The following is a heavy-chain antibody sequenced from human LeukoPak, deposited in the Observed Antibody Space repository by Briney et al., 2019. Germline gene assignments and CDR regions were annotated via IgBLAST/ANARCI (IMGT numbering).Heavy chain of an antibody. D-gene: IGHD6-13*01. V-gene: IGHV3-66*01. J-gene: IGHJ3*01. Sequence: GGSLRLSCAASGFTVSSNYMSWVRQAPGKGLEWVSVIYSGGSTYYADSVKGRFTIPRDNSKNTLYLQMNSLRAEDTAVYYCARVTAYSSSWLGAFDFWGQGTMVTVSS. CDR1: GFTVSSNY. CDR2: IYSGGST. CDR3: ARVTAYSSSWLGAFDF.